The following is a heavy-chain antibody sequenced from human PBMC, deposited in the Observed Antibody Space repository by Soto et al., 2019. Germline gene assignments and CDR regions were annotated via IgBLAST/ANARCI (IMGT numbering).Heavy chain of an antibody. Sequence: GGSLRLSCAASGFTFSSYSMNWVRQAPGKGLEWVSYISSSSSTIYYADSVKGRFTISRDNAKNSLYLQMNSLRDEDTAVYYCARDFSPRQLWQYYYYGMDVWGPGTTVAPSS. D-gene: IGHD5-18*01. CDR2: ISSSSSTI. J-gene: IGHJ6*02. CDR3: ARDFSPRQLWQYYYYGMDV. CDR1: GFTFSSYS. V-gene: IGHV3-48*02.